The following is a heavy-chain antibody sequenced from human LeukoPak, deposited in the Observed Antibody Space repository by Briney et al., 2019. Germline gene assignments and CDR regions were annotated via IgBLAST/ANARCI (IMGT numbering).Heavy chain of an antibody. J-gene: IGHJ4*02. D-gene: IGHD2-21*02. Sequence: ASVKVSCKASGYTFTGYYMHWVRQAPGQGLEWMGRINPNSGGTNYAQKFQGRVTMTRDTSISTAYMELSRLRSDDTAVYYCASLYCGGDCCWGYWGQGTLVAVSS. CDR1: GYTFTGYY. CDR2: INPNSGGT. V-gene: IGHV1-2*06. CDR3: ASLYCGGDCCWGY.